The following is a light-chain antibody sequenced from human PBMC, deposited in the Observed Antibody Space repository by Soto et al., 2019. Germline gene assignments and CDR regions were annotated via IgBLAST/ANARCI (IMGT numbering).Light chain of an antibody. CDR3: CSYAGTSYV. CDR1: SSDVGTYDA. V-gene: IGLV2-23*02. CDR2: EVD. J-gene: IGLJ1*01. Sequence: SVLTKPASVSGSPGESITISCHGTSSDVGTYDAVSWYQHHPGKVPRLMIYEVDKRPSGVSYRFSGSKSGNTASLTISWLQAEDEADYYCCSYAGTSYVFGSGTKVTVL.